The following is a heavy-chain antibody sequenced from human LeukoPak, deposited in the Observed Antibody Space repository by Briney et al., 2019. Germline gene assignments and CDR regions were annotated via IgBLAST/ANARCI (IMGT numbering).Heavy chain of an antibody. V-gene: IGHV3-23*01. CDR3: AKDGQYDILTGYYMGYYYGMDV. CDR1: GFTFSSYA. Sequence: PGGSLRLSCAASGFTFSSYAMSWVRQAPGKGLEWVSAISGSGGSTYYADSVKGRFTISRDNSKNTLYLQMNSLRAEDTAVYYCAKDGQYDILTGYYMGYYYGMDVWGQGTTVTVSS. D-gene: IGHD3-9*01. CDR2: ISGSGGST. J-gene: IGHJ6*02.